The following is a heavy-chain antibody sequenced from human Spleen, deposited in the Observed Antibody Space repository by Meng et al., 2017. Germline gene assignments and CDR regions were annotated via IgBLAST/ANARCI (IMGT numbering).Heavy chain of an antibody. CDR3: ARVLSAAAHDY. J-gene: IGHJ4*02. CDR2: INHSGST. Sequence: SETLSLTCTVSGGSISSYYWSWIRQPPGKGLEWIGEINHSGSTNYNPSLKSRVTISVDTSKNQFSLRLTSVTAADTAVYYCARVLSAAAHDYWGQGTLVTVSS. CDR1: GGSISSYY. V-gene: IGHV4-34*01. D-gene: IGHD6-13*01.